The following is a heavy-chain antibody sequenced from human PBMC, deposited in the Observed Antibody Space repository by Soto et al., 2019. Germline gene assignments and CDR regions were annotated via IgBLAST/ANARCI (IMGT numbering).Heavy chain of an antibody. J-gene: IGHJ3*02. Sequence: QLQLQESGSGLVKASQTLSLTCAVSGGSISSGGYSWSWIRQPPGKGLEWIGYIYHGSTYYNPSLKSRVTISIDRSKNQFSLKLSSVTAADTAVYYCASSGSRGIGDFDIWGQGTMVTVSS. CDR3: ASSGSRGIGDFDI. CDR1: GGSISSGGYS. D-gene: IGHD3-22*01. V-gene: IGHV4-30-2*01. CDR2: IYHGST.